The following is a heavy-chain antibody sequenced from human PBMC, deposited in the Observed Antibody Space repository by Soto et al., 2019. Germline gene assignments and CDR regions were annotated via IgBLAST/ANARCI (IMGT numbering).Heavy chain of an antibody. J-gene: IGHJ6*02. CDR3: AKDLYGDYDYYGLDV. D-gene: IGHD4-17*01. CDR2: ISGSGGST. Sequence: GSLRLSCAASGFTFSSYAMSWFRQAPGKGLEWVSAISGSGGSTYYADSVKGRFTISRDNSKNTLYLQMNSLRAEDTAVYYCAKDLYGDYDYYGLDVWGQGTTVTVSS. V-gene: IGHV3-23*01. CDR1: GFTFSSYA.